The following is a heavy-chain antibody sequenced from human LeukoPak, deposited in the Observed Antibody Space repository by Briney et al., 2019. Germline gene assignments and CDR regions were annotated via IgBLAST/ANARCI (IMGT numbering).Heavy chain of an antibody. Sequence: PGGSLRLSCAASGFTFSGSAMHWVRQASGIGLEWVGRIRSKANSYATAYAASVKGRFTISRDDSKNTAYLQMNSLKTEDTAVYYCTRLGYVWGRSWGQGTLVTVSS. CDR3: TRLGYVWGRS. J-gene: IGHJ4*02. CDR1: GFTFSGSA. D-gene: IGHD3-16*01. CDR2: IRSKANSYAT. V-gene: IGHV3-73*01.